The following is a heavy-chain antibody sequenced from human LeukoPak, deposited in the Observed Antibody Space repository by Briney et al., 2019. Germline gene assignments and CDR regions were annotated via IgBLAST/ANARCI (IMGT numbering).Heavy chain of an antibody. CDR2: INPNSGGT. Sequence: ASVKVSCKASGYTFTGYYMHWVRQAPGQGLEWMEWINPNSGGTNYAQKFQGRVTMTRDTSIGTAYMELSRLRSDGTAVYYCARPGDGSGSSDYWGQGTLVTVSS. J-gene: IGHJ4*02. CDR3: ARPGDGSGSSDY. D-gene: IGHD3-10*01. CDR1: GYTFTGYY. V-gene: IGHV1-2*02.